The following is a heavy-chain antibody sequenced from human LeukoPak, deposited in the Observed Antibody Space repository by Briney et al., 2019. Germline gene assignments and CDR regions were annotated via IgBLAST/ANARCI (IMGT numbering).Heavy chain of an antibody. J-gene: IGHJ3*02. CDR1: GFTFSSYA. CDR3: ARGGFDTMIVVVLLGAFDI. V-gene: IGHV3-30*04. Sequence: PGGSLRLSCAASGFTFSSYAMHWVRQAPGKGLEWVAVISYDGRNKYYADSVKGRFTISRDNSKNTLYLQMNSLRAEDTAVYYCARGGFDTMIVVVLLGAFDIWGQGTMVTVSS. CDR2: ISYDGRNK. D-gene: IGHD3-22*01.